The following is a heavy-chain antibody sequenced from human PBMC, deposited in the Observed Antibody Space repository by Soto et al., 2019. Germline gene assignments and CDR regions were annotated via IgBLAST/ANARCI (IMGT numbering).Heavy chain of an antibody. V-gene: IGHV4-39*01. CDR3: ARHYDFWSGHRIVFDI. Sequence: QLQLQESGPGLVKPSETLSLTCTVSGGSISSSSYYWGWIRQPPGKGLEWIGSIYYSGSTYYNPSLKSRVTISVDTSKNQFSLKLSSVTAADTAVYYCARHYDFWSGHRIVFDIWGQGTMVTVSS. CDR2: IYYSGST. D-gene: IGHD3-3*01. J-gene: IGHJ3*02. CDR1: GGSISSSSYY.